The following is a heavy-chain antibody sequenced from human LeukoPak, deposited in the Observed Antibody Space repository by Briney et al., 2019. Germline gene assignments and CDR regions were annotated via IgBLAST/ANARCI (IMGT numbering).Heavy chain of an antibody. CDR3: ARVTAVAGLDY. CDR1: GGSISSGSYY. J-gene: IGHJ4*02. Sequence: SQTLSLTCTVSGGSISSGSYYWSWIRQPPGKGLEWIGYIYYSGSTNYNPSLKSRVTISVDTSKNQFSLKLSSVTAADTAVYYCARVTAVAGLDYWGQGTLVTVSS. V-gene: IGHV4-61*01. CDR2: IYYSGST. D-gene: IGHD6-19*01.